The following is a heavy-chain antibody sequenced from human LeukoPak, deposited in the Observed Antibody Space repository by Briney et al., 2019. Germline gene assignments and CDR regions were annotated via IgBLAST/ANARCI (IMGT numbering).Heavy chain of an antibody. CDR2: IYYSGST. J-gene: IGHJ4*02. CDR1: GDSITSTPYY. D-gene: IGHD4-23*01. Sequence: TSETLSLTCTVSGDSITSTPYYWGWIRQSPGKGLEWIVIIYYSGSTYYNPSLKSRVTMSVDTSKNQFSLKLNSVTAADTAVYFCARHLNSGGNSPLVYWGQGTLVTVSS. V-gene: IGHV4-39*01. CDR3: ARHLNSGGNSPLVY.